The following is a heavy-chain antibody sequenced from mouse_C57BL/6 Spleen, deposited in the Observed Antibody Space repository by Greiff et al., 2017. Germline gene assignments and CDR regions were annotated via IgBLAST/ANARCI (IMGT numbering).Heavy chain of an antibody. CDR3: ARGYDYGSSSWFAY. Sequence: QVQLQQPGAELVRPGSSVKLSCKASGYTFTSYWMDWVKQRPGQGLAWIGNIYPSDSDTHYNQKFKDKATLTVDKSSSTAYMQLSSLRSEDSAVYYCARGYDYGSSSWFAYWGQGTLVTVSA. V-gene: IGHV1-61*01. CDR2: IYPSDSDT. CDR1: GYTFTSYW. J-gene: IGHJ3*01. D-gene: IGHD1-1*01.